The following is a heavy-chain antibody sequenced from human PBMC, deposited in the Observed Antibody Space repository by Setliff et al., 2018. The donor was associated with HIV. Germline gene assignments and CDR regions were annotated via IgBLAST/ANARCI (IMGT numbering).Heavy chain of an antibody. CDR3: AKGLDIVATTMSGDAFDI. CDR1: GFTFSTYA. D-gene: IGHD5-12*01. CDR2: ISGGGTSR. J-gene: IGHJ3*02. V-gene: IGHV3-23*01. Sequence: LRLSCAASGFTFSTYAMSWVRQGPGKGLEWVSGISGGGTSRHYADSVKGRFTISRDNSKNTVYLQMNSLRAEDTAVYYCAKGLDIVATTMSGDAFDIWGQGTMVTVSS.